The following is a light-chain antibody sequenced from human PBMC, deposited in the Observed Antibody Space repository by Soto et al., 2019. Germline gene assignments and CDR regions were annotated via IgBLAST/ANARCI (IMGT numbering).Light chain of an antibody. Sequence: QSVLTQPPSVSAAPGQKVTISCSGSSSDIGNNYVSWYQQLPGTAPKLLIYDNNKRPSRIPDRFSGSKSGTSATLGITGLQTGDEVDYYCCSSAPSRTVVFGTGTKLTVL. CDR3: CSSAPSRTVV. CDR2: DNN. V-gene: IGLV1-51*01. J-gene: IGLJ1*01. CDR1: SSDIGNNY.